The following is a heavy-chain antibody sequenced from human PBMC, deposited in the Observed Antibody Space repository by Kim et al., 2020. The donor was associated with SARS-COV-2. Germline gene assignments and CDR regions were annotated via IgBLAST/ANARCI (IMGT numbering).Heavy chain of an antibody. V-gene: IGHV3-7*01. CDR1: GFTFRSYW. D-gene: IGHD1-26*01. Sequence: GGSLRLSCAASGFTFRSYWMSWVRQAPGKGLEWVANIKQDGNEKYYVDSVKGRFTASRDNAKNSLYLQMSSLRAEDTAVYYCATHYSGSYYNWGQGTLVTVSS. J-gene: IGHJ4*02. CDR2: IKQDGNEK. CDR3: ATHYSGSYYN.